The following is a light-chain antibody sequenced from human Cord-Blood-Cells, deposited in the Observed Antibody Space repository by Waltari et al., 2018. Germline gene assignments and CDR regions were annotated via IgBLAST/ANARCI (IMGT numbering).Light chain of an antibody. Sequence: DIVMTQTPDSVAVSLGVRATITCKSSQSVLNSTNHKKYIAWYQQKPGQRPRLLSYWASTRETGVRDGFSGSGYGTDFTLTISSLQAEDVAVYYCQQYYSTPPSFGGGTKLEIK. CDR2: WAS. CDR1: QSVLNSTNHKKY. CDR3: QQYYSTPPS. V-gene: IGKV4-1*01. J-gene: IGKJ2*01.